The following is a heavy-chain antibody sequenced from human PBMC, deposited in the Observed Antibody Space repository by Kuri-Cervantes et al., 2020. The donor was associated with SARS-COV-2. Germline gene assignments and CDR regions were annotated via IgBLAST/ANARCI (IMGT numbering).Heavy chain of an antibody. CDR3: ARDFRGSNYYDSSGPHDAFDI. CDR1: GYTFSRYG. V-gene: IGHV1-18*01. J-gene: IGHJ3*02. D-gene: IGHD3-22*01. Sequence: ASVKVSCKASGYTFSRYGISWVRQAPGQGLEWMGYINNENGNTNSAQKFQGRVTMTRDTSTSTVYMELSSLRSEDTAVYYCARDFRGSNYYDSSGPHDAFDIWGQGTMVTVSS. CDR2: INNENGNT.